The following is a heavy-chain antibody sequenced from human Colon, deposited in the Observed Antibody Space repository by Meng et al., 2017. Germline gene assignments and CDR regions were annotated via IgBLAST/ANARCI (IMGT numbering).Heavy chain of an antibody. CDR1: GYTLTGHY. V-gene: IGHV1-2*06. CDR2: IDPDRGDT. Sequence: QVELVQSGAEVKKPGASVKVSCKASGYTLTGHYMHWVRQAPGQGLEWMGRIDPDRGDTNYAQKFQGRVTLTRDTSINTAYMELSRLTSDDTAVYYCARSTPSLDYWGQGTLVTVSS. J-gene: IGHJ4*02. CDR3: ARSTPSLDY. D-gene: IGHD2-15*01.